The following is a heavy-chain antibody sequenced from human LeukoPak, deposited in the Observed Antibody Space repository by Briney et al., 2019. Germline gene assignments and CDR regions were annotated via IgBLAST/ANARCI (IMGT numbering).Heavy chain of an antibody. CDR3: AKVGPCGGDCYSYYFDY. D-gene: IGHD2-21*02. CDR1: GFTFSTYA. V-gene: IGHV3-23*01. J-gene: IGHJ4*02. CDR2: ITGSGDGT. Sequence: GGSLRLSCAASGFTFSTYAMTWVRQAPGKGLEWVSSITGSGDGTSAAGSVKGRFSISRDNSKNTLYLQMNSLRAEDTAVYYCAKVGPCGGDCYSYYFDYWGQGTLVTVSS.